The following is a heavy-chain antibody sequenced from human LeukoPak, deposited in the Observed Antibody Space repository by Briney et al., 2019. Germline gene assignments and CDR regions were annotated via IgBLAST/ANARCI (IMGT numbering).Heavy chain of an antibody. D-gene: IGHD4-17*01. CDR2: INPNSGGT. J-gene: IGHJ4*02. CDR3: ARGDYGYYYFDY. V-gene: IGHV1-2*02. CDR1: GYTFTGYY. Sequence: EASVKVSCKASGYTFTGYYMHWVRQAPGQGLEWMGWINPNSGGTNYAQKFQGRVTMTRDTSISTAYMELSKLRSDDTAVYYCARGDYGYYYFDYWGQGTLVTVSS.